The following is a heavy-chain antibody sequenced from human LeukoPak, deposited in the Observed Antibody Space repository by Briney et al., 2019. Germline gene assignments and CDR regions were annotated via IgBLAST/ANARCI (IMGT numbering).Heavy chain of an antibody. Sequence: GGSLRLSCAASGFTFSSYSMNWVRQAPGKGLEWVSAISSSSSYIHYADSVKGRFAISRDNAKNSLYLQMNSLRADDTAVYYCARDSSGWYHGMDVWGQGTAVTVSS. V-gene: IGHV3-21*01. J-gene: IGHJ6*02. CDR1: GFTFSSYS. D-gene: IGHD6-19*01. CDR3: ARDSSGWYHGMDV. CDR2: ISSSSSYI.